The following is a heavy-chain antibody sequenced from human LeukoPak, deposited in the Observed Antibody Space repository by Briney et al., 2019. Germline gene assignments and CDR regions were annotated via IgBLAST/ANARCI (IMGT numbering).Heavy chain of an antibody. J-gene: IGHJ6*03. CDR2: IYHSGST. Sequence: SETLSLTCTVSGYSISSGYYWGWIRQPPGKGLEWIGSIYHSGSTYYNPSLKSRVTISVDTSKNQFSLKLSSVTAADTAVYYCARGPSSSWSEYYYYYYMDVWGKGTTVTVSS. CDR1: GYSISSGYY. D-gene: IGHD6-13*01. V-gene: IGHV4-38-2*02. CDR3: ARGPSSSWSEYYYYYYMDV.